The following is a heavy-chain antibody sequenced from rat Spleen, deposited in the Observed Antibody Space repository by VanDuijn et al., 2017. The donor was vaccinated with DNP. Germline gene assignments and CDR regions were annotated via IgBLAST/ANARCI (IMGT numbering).Heavy chain of an antibody. CDR3: TTLMDA. CDR1: GFTFSDYN. V-gene: IGHV5-7*01. CDR2: IHSDGSST. Sequence: EVQLVETGGGLVQPGRSLKLSCAASGFTFSDYNMAWVRQAPKKGLEWVTTIHSDGSSTYYRDSVRGRFTISRDNAKSTLYLQMDSLRSEDTATYYCTTLMDAWGQGTSVTVSS. J-gene: IGHJ4*01.